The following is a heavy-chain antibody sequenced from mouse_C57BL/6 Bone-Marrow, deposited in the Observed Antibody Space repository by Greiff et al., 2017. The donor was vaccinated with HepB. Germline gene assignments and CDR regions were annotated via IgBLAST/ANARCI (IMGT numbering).Heavy chain of an antibody. CDR1: GYTFTSYW. CDR3: ARDNYCYGSSYEDDWYFDV. J-gene: IGHJ1*03. Sequence: QVQLQQPGAELVRPGTSVKLSCKASGYTFTSYWMHWVKQRTGQGLEWIGVIDPSDSYTNYNQKFKGKATLTVDTSSSTAYMQLSSLTSEDSAVYYCARDNYCYGSSYEDDWYFDVWGTGTTVTVSS. D-gene: IGHD1-1*01. V-gene: IGHV1-59*01. CDR2: IDPSDSYT.